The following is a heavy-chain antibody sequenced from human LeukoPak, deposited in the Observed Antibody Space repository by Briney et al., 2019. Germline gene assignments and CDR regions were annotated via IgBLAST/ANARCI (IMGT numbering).Heavy chain of an antibody. D-gene: IGHD4-17*01. CDR1: GGSISSGGYY. CDR3: ARKAYGDYYFGY. CDR2: IYYSGST. V-gene: IGHV4-31*03. Sequence: SETLSLTCTVSGGSISSGGYYWSWIRQHPGKGLEWIGYIYYSGSTYYNPSLKSRVTISVDTSKNQFSLKLSSVTAADTAVYYCARKAYGDYYFGYWGQGTLVTVSS. J-gene: IGHJ4*02.